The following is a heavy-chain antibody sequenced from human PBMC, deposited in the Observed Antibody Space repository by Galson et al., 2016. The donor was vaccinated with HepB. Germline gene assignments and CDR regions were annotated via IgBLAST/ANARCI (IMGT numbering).Heavy chain of an antibody. CDR1: GGTFSRYA. CDR3: ARSISEDAFDI. D-gene: IGHD1-26*01. V-gene: IGHV1-69*13. J-gene: IGHJ3*02. CDR2: IIPAFRMA. Sequence: SVKVSCKASGGTFSRYAINWVRQAPGQGLEWMGGIIPAFRMANYAQKFQGRVTITVDESTSTAYLQWSSLTASVNAIYYGARSISEDAFDIWGQGTMVTVSS.